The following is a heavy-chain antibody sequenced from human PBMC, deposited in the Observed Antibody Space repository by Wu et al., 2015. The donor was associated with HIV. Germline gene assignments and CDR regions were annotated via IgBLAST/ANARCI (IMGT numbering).Heavy chain of an antibody. Sequence: QVQLVQSGAEVKKPGASVKVSCKSSGYFFTTYQVHWVRQAPGQGLEWMGVIIPTGDSTDYAQKFQGRVTMTRDTSTNTVYMDLTSLRSDDTAIYYCATSTTALNWFDSWGQGTLVTVSS. D-gene: IGHD1-1*01. V-gene: IGHV1-46*01. CDR3: ATSTTALNWFDS. CDR2: IIPTGDST. CDR1: GYFFTTYQ. J-gene: IGHJ5*01.